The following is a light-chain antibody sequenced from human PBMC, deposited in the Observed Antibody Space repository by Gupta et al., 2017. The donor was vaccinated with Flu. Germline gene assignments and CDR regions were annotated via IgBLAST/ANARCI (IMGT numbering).Light chain of an antibody. J-gene: IGLJ3*02. Sequence: QSVLTPPPSVSGTPGQRVTISCSGSSSNIGSNSVNWYQQLPGTAPKLLIFSNNQRHSGVPDRFSGSKYGTSASLATIGLQAEDEADYYCAAGDDSRNGLVFGGGTKVTVL. CDR1: SSNIGSNS. CDR3: AAGDDSRNGLV. CDR2: SNN. V-gene: IGLV1-44*01.